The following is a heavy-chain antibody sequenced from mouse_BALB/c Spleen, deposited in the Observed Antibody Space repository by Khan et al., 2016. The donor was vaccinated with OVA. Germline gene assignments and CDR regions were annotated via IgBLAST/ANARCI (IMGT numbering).Heavy chain of an antibody. Sequence: VQLKQSGPELVKPGASVKMSCKASGYTFTNYIIHWVRQRPGQGLEWIGYINPYNDGAKYNEKFKGKATLTSDKSSSTANMELSGLTSEDSAVYYCARDHGSRFWFACWGQGTLVTVS. D-gene: IGHD1-1*01. J-gene: IGHJ3*01. CDR1: GYTFTNYI. V-gene: IGHV1S136*01. CDR2: INPYNDGA. CDR3: ARDHGSRFWFAC.